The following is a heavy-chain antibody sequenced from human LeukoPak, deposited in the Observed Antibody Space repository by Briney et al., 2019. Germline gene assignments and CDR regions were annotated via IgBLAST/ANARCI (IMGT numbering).Heavy chain of an antibody. CDR1: GFTFSSYS. CDR3: ARAADGTYYDYIWGSYRPFDY. CDR2: ISSRSSPI. Sequence: GGSLRLSCAASGFTFSSYSMNSVRQAPGKGLEWVSYISSRSSPIYYAGSVKGRFTISRDNAKNSLYLQMNSLRDEDTAGYYCARAADGTYYDYIWGSYRPFDYWGQGTLVTVSS. D-gene: IGHD3-16*02. J-gene: IGHJ4*02. V-gene: IGHV3-48*02.